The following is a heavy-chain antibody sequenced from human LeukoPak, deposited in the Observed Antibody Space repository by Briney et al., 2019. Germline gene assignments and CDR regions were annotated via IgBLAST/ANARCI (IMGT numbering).Heavy chain of an antibody. CDR2: IKEDGSEK. CDR3: ARDTRPVEMATIDY. V-gene: IGHV3-7*01. CDR1: GFSFSSYW. D-gene: IGHD5-24*01. Sequence: GGSLRLSCAASGFSFSSYWMSWVRQAPWKGLEWVANIKEDGSEKYYVDSVKGRFTISRDNAKNSLYLQMNSLRADDTAVYYCARDTRPVEMATIDYWGQGTLVTVSS. J-gene: IGHJ4*02.